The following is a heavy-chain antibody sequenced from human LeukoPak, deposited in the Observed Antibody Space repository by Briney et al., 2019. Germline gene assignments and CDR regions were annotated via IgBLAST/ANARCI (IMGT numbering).Heavy chain of an antibody. CDR2: ISSSSSYI. CDR3: ARAYVWGSYRYGYFDY. J-gene: IGHJ4*02. D-gene: IGHD3-16*02. Sequence: GGSLRLSCAASGFTFSSYSMNWVRQAPGKGLEWVSSISSSSSYIYYADSVKGRFTISRDNAKNSLYLQMNSLRAEDTAVYYCARAYVWGSYRYGYFDYWGQGTLVTVSS. V-gene: IGHV3-21*01. CDR1: GFTFSSYS.